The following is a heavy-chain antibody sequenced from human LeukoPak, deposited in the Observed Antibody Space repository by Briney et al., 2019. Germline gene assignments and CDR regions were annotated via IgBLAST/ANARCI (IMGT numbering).Heavy chain of an antibody. J-gene: IGHJ4*02. Sequence: SGPTLVKPPQTLTLTCTVSGFSLNTSGLGGGWIRQPPGQALEWLALIHWDDDERYSPSLKDRLTIKKDNSKNRVVLVMTNMDPVDTATYYCAHSGMMVVAPFDHWGQGILVTVSS. D-gene: IGHD3-22*01. CDR1: GFSLNTSGLG. V-gene: IGHV2-5*02. CDR2: IHWDDDE. CDR3: AHSGMMVVAPFDH.